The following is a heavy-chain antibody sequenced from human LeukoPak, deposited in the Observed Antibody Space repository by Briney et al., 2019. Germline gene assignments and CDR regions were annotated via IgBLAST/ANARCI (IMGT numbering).Heavy chain of an antibody. Sequence: PGGSLRLSCAASGFTFSSYAMSWVRQAPGKGLEWVSAISGSGGSTYYADSVKGRFTISRDNSKNTLYLQMNSLRAEDTAVYYCAKDFVGGRYDSSGLSDYWGQGTLVTVSS. CDR3: AKDFVGGRYDSSGLSDY. J-gene: IGHJ4*02. D-gene: IGHD3-22*01. V-gene: IGHV3-23*01. CDR2: ISGSGGST. CDR1: GFTFSSYA.